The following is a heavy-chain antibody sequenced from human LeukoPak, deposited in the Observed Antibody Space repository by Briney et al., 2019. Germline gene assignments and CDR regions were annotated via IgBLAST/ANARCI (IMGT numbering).Heavy chain of an antibody. CDR1: GGSISSSSYY. CDR3: ARTLGVVLMVYAINYYYYMDV. V-gene: IGHV4-39*07. CDR2: IYYSGST. D-gene: IGHD2-8*01. Sequence: SETLSLTCTVSGGSISSSSYYWGWIRQPPGKGLEWIGSIYYSGSTYYNPSLKSRVTISVGTSKNQFSLKLSSVTAADTAVYYCARTLGVVLMVYAINYYYYMDVWGKGTTVTVSS. J-gene: IGHJ6*03.